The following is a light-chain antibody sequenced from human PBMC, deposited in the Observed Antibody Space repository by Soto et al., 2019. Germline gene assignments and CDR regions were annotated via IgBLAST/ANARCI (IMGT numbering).Light chain of an antibody. V-gene: IGLV2-14*01. CDR3: ASYTRNTTLV. CDR2: DVN. CDR1: ISDLGGYNF. Sequence: QSALTQPASVSGSPGQSITISCTGTISDLGGYNFISWYQHHPGKAPKLVIYDVNNRPSGISYRFSGSKSGNTASLTISGLQAEDEADYYCASYTRNTTLVFGGGTKLTV. J-gene: IGLJ2*01.